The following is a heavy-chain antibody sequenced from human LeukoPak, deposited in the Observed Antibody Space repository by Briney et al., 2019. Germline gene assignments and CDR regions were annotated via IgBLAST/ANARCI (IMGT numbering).Heavy chain of an antibody. CDR1: GYTFTSYA. CDR2: INTNTGNP. J-gene: IGHJ2*01. D-gene: IGHD4-17*01. V-gene: IGHV7-4-1*02. Sequence: ASVKVSCKASGYTFTSYAMNWVRQAPGQGLEWMGWINTNTGNPTYAQGFTGRFVFSLDISVSTAYLQISSLKAEDTAVYYCARNGDPVWYFDLWGRGTLVTVSS. CDR3: ARNGDPVWYFDL.